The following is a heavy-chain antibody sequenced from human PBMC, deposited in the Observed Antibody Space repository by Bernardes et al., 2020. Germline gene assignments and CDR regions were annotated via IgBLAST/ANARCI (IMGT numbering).Heavy chain of an antibody. Sequence: SETLSLTCAVSGYSISSAYYLGWLRQPPVKVLEWIGSIYHSGTTYYNPSLKSRVTISLDTSKYQVSLKLRSVTAADTAVYYCARALWSHMVYNYYMDVWGKGTTVTVSS. CDR3: ARALWSHMVYNYYMDV. CDR1: GYSISSAYY. CDR2: IYHSGTT. D-gene: IGHD3-10*01. V-gene: IGHV4-38-2*01. J-gene: IGHJ6*03.